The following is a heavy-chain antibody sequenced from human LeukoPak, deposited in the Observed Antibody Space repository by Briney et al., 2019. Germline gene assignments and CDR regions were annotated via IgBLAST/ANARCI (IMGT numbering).Heavy chain of an antibody. CDR1: GFTFSSYA. V-gene: IGHV3-23*01. D-gene: IGHD3-3*01. J-gene: IGHJ4*02. Sequence: GGSLRLSCAASGFTFSSYAMSWVRQAPGKGLEWVSAISGSGGSTYYADSVKGRFTISRDNAKNSLYLQMNSLRAEDTAVYYCARAKRGYTIFGVVTTSDYWGQGTLVTVSS. CDR2: ISGSGGST. CDR3: ARAKRGYTIFGVVTTSDY.